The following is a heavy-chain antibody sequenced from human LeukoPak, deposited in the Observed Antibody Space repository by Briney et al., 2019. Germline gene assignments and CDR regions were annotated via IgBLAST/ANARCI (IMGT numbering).Heavy chain of an antibody. J-gene: IGHJ6*02. CDR2: IIPIFGTA. CDR3: ARDTIAVANYYYGMDV. V-gene: IGHV1-69*05. CDR1: GGTFSSYA. Sequence: SVKVSCKASGGTFSSYAISWVRQAPGQGLEWMGGIIPIFGTANYAQKLQGRVTMATDTSTSTAYMELRSLRSDDTAVYYCARDTIAVANYYYGMDVWGQGATVTVSS. D-gene: IGHD6-19*01.